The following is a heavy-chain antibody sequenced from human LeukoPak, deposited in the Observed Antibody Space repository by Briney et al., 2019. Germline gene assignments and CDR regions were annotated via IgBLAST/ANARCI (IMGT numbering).Heavy chain of an antibody. J-gene: IGHJ6*03. Sequence: ASVEVSCKASGGTFSSYAISWVRQAPGQGLEWMGGIIPIFGTANYAQKFQGRVTITADESTSTAYMELSSLRSEDTAVYYCTTEGYCSGGSCQATGYYMDVWGKGTTVTISS. CDR2: IIPIFGTA. D-gene: IGHD2-15*01. CDR1: GGTFSSYA. V-gene: IGHV1-69*13. CDR3: TTEGYCSGGSCQATGYYMDV.